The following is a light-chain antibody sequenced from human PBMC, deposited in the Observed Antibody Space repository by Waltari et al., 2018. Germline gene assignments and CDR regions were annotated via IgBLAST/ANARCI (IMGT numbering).Light chain of an antibody. CDR2: STE. CDR1: SGSVYTSHY. CDR3: SVYMHPGSVL. Sequence: QTVVTQEPSFSVPPGGTVTLTCGLSSGSVYTSHYPSWYQQTPGQAPRTVIYSTETRPSGVPDRFSGSIIGNKAALTITGAQADDESDYYCSVYMHPGSVLFGGGTRLTVL. V-gene: IGLV8-61*01. J-gene: IGLJ2*01.